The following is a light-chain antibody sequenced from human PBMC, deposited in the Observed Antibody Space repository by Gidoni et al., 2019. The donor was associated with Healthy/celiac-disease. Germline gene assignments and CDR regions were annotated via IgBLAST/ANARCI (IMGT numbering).Light chain of an antibody. CDR3: QQSYSTLGT. J-gene: IGKJ4*01. CDR2: AAS. Sequence: DIQMTQSPSSLSASVGDRVTITCRASQSISSYLNWYQQKPGKAPKLLIYAASSLQSGVPARFSGSGSGTDCTLTISSLQPEDFATYYCQQSYSTLGTFXGXTKVEIK. V-gene: IGKV1-39*01. CDR1: QSISSY.